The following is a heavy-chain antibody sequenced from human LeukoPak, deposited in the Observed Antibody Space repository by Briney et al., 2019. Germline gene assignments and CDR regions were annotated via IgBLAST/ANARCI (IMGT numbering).Heavy chain of an antibody. V-gene: IGHV3-30*04. Sequence: GGSLRLSCAASGFTFSSYAMHWVRQAPGKGLEWVAVISYDGSNKYYADSVKGRFTISRDNSKNTLYLQMNSLRAEDTAVYYCARVPLRYFDWLSSAAPFDYRGQGTLVTVSS. CDR3: ARVPLRYFDWLSSAAPFDY. J-gene: IGHJ4*02. D-gene: IGHD3-9*01. CDR2: ISYDGSNK. CDR1: GFTFSSYA.